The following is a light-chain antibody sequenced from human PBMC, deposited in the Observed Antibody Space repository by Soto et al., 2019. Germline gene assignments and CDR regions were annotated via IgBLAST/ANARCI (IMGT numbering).Light chain of an antibody. CDR3: QHYNSYSRT. Sequence: DIQMTQSPSTLPASIGDRVAITCRASDNIGPWVAWYQQKPGKAPKLLIYKASTLETGAPSRFAGSGSGTGFTLTITRLQPDDFATYYCQHYNSYSRTFGQGTKVDI. J-gene: IGKJ1*01. CDR2: KAS. V-gene: IGKV1-5*03. CDR1: DNIGPW.